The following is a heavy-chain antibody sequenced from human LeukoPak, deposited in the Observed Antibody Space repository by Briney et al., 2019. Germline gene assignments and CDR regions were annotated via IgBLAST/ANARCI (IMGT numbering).Heavy chain of an antibody. D-gene: IGHD6-13*01. CDR2: IYYSGST. J-gene: IGHJ4*02. CDR3: ARHSSRPDYYFDY. Sequence: PSETLSLTCAVYGGSFSSSSYYWGWIRQPPGKGLEWIGSIYYSGSTYYNPSLKSRVTISVDTSKNQFSLKLSSVTAADTAVYYCARHSSRPDYYFDYWGQGTLVTVSS. V-gene: IGHV4-39*01. CDR1: GGSFSSSSYY.